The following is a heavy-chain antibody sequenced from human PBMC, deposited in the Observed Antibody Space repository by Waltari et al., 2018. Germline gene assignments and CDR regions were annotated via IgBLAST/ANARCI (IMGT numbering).Heavy chain of an antibody. CDR1: GASISSRTDS. CDR3: GRRNGNYEFIED. D-gene: IGHD3-3*01. CDR2: VSKRGST. Sequence: QLQLQESGPGLLKPSETLSLTCTVSGASISSRTDSGGWIRQSAGEGLEWIGSVSKRGSTNYNPSLRSRVTSSVDTFKIQFSLEVNSVTAADTAMYYCGRRNGNYEFIEDWGQGTLVTVSS. J-gene: IGHJ4*02. V-gene: IGHV4-39*01.